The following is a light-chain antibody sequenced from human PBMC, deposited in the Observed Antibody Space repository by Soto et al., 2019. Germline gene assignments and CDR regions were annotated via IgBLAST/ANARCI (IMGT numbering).Light chain of an antibody. V-gene: IGKV1-27*01. CDR3: QKYNSAPLT. J-gene: IGKJ4*01. Sequence: DMPITQSPSSLSSSLGDRVTITCLAGLPISNYLEWYQQKAGTIPNLLIYAGSTFQAGVPSRFSASGSGRDFTITISSLQPDDVAAYYNQKYNSAPLTFGGGTTVDIQ. CDR2: AGS. CDR1: LPISNY.